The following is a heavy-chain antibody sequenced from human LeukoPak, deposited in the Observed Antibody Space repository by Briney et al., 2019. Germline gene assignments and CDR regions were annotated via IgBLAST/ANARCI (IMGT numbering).Heavy chain of an antibody. CDR1: GGSISSGSYY. V-gene: IGHV4-61*02. D-gene: IGHD3-3*01. CDR2: IYTSGST. J-gene: IGHJ5*02. Sequence: SETLSLTCTVSGGSISSGSYYWSWIRQPAGKGLEWIGRIYTSGSTNYNPSLKSRVTISVDTSKNQFSLKLSSVTAADTAVYYCARGFPPLYYDFWSGYYTSWGQGTLVTVSS. CDR3: ARGFPPLYYDFWSGYYTS.